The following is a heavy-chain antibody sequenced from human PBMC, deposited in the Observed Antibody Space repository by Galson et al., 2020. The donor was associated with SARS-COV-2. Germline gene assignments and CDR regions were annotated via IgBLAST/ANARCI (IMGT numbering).Heavy chain of an antibody. CDR2: IPYDGSNK. V-gene: IGHV3-30*02. D-gene: IGHD2-8*02. CDR3: AKEGHQLGWSTFDL. Sequence: QLGESLKISCEASGFTLSTYGMHWVRQAPGKGLEWVAFIPYDGSNKYSTDSVKGRFTISRDNSRNTLHLQMSSLRADDTAVYYCAKEGHQLGWSTFDLWGQGTMVTVSS. J-gene: IGHJ3*01. CDR1: GFTLSTYG.